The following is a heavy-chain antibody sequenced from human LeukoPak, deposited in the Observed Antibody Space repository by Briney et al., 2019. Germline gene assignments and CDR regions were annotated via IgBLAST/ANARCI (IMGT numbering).Heavy chain of an antibody. Sequence: SETLSLTCAVYSGSFSGYYWSWIRQPPGKGLEWIGEINHSGSTNYNPSLKSRVTISVDTSKNQFSLKLSSVTAADTAVYYCVRRGTDPIFYNFDYWGQGTLVTVSS. D-gene: IGHD1-1*01. J-gene: IGHJ4*02. V-gene: IGHV4-34*01. CDR1: SGSFSGYY. CDR2: INHSGST. CDR3: VRRGTDPIFYNFDY.